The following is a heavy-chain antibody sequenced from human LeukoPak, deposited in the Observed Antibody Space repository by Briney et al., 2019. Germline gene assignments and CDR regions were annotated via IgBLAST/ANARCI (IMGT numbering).Heavy chain of an antibody. J-gene: IGHJ4*02. V-gene: IGHV4-4*07. CDR1: GDSIRNYF. CDR3: AREIPVFFASTLDS. CDR2: IYTSGST. D-gene: IGHD2-2*01. Sequence: PSETLSLTCSVSGDSIRNYFWSWIRQPAGKGLEWIGLIYTSGSTDYNPSLRSRVTMSVDKSRNHFSLEMNSVTAADTAVYYCAREIPVFFASTLDSWGQGILVTVSS.